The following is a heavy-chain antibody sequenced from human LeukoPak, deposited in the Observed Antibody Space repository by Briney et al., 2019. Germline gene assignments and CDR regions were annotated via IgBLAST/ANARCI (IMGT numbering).Heavy chain of an antibody. CDR2: IIPIFGTA. J-gene: IGHJ5*02. Sequence: ASVNVSCTASGGTFSSYAISWVRQAPGQGLEWMGGIIPIFGTANYAQKFQGRVTITADESTSTAYMELSSLRSEDTAVYYCARTQSIAALSWFDPWGQGTLVTVSS. CDR3: ARTQSIAALSWFDP. D-gene: IGHD6-6*01. CDR1: GGTFSSYA. V-gene: IGHV1-69*13.